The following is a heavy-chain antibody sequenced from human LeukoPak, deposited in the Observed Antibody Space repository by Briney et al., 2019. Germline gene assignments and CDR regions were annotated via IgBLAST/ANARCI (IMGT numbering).Heavy chain of an antibody. CDR2: ISSSGSTI. D-gene: IGHD5-24*01. CDR1: GFTFSDYY. V-gene: IGHV3-11*01. J-gene: IGHJ3*02. CDR3: ARDLPLDGRLDAFDI. Sequence: GGSLRLPCAASGFTFSDYYMSWIRQAPGKGLEWVSYISSSGSTIYYADSVKGRFTISRDNAKNSLYLQMNSLRAEDTAVYYCARDLPLDGRLDAFDIWGQGTTVTVSS.